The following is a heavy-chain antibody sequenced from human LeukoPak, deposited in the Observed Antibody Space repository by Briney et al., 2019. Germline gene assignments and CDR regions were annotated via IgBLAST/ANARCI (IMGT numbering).Heavy chain of an antibody. V-gene: IGHV4-30-4*01. CDR3: AREVKGGSGLFPPLGFDY. Sequence: PPETLSLTCTVSGGSISSGDYYWSWIRQPPGKGLEWIGYIYYSGSTYYNPSLKSRVTISVDTSKNQFSLKLSSATAADTAVYYCAREVKGGSGLFPPLGFDYWGQGTLVTVSS. J-gene: IGHJ4*02. CDR1: GGSISSGDYY. CDR2: IYYSGST. D-gene: IGHD3-10*01.